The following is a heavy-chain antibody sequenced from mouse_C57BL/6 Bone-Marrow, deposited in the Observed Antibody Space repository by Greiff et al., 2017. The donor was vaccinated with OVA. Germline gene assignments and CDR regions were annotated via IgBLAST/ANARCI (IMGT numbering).Heavy chain of an antibody. CDR1: GYTFTDYY. CDR3: AVKGSYYGPWYFDV. CDR2: IYPGSGNT. Sequence: VQLQQSGAELVRPGASVKLSCKASGYTFTDYYINWVKQRPGQGLEWIARIYPGSGNTYYNEKFKGKATLTAEKSSSTAYMQLSSLTSEDSAVYFCAVKGSYYGPWYFDVWGTGTTVTVSS. D-gene: IGHD1-2*01. V-gene: IGHV1-76*01. J-gene: IGHJ1*03.